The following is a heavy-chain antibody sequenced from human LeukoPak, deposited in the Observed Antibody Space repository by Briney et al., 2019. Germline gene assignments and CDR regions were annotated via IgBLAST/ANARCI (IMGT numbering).Heavy chain of an antibody. V-gene: IGHV3-13*05. Sequence: GGSLRLSCAASGLSFSTYDMHWVRQPTGKGLEWVSGIGTAGDPYYSGSVKGRFTISREDARNSLDLQMDSLTAGDTAIYYCARGGSGSYLDYWGQGTLVTVSS. J-gene: IGHJ4*02. CDR2: IGTAGDP. CDR3: ARGGSGSYLDY. CDR1: GLSFSTYD. D-gene: IGHD3-10*01.